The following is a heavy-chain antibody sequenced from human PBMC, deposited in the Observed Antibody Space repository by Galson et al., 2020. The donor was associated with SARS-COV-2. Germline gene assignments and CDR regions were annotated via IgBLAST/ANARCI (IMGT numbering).Heavy chain of an antibody. D-gene: IGHD6-13*01. CDR3: ARGSSSWYWWYFDL. J-gene: IGHJ2*01. V-gene: IGHV3-11*01. Sequence: SLRLSCAASGFTFSDYYMSWIRQAPGKGLEWVSYISSSGSTIYYADSVKGRFTISRDNAKNSLYLQMNSLRAEDTAVYYCARGSSSWYWWYFDLWGRGTLVTVSS. CDR1: GFTFSDYY. CDR2: ISSSGSTI.